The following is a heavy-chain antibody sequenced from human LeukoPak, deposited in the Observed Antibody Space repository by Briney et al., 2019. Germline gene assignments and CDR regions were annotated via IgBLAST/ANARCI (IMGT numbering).Heavy chain of an antibody. CDR3: AKGLYCSSTSCPKAYNWFDP. CDR2: ISGSGGST. Sequence: GGSLRLSCAASGFTFSSYAMSWVRQAPGKGLEWVSAISGSGGSTYYADSVKGRFTISRDNSKNTLYLQMNSLRAEDTAVYYCAKGLYCSSTSCPKAYNWFDPWGQGTLVTVPS. V-gene: IGHV3-23*01. D-gene: IGHD2-2*01. CDR1: GFTFSSYA. J-gene: IGHJ5*02.